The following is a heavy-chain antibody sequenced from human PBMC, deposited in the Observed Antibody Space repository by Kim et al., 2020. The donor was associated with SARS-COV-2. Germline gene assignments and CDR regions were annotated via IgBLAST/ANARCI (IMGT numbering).Heavy chain of an antibody. Sequence: QKLQGRVTMTTDTSTSTAYMGLRRLRSDDTAVYYCARGAIAVAGTGYFDYWGQGTLVTVSS. CDR3: ARGAIAVAGTGYFDY. V-gene: IGHV1-18*01. J-gene: IGHJ4*02. D-gene: IGHD6-19*01.